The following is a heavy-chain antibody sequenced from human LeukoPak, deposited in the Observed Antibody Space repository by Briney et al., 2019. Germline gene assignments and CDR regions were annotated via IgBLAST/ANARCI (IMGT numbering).Heavy chain of an antibody. V-gene: IGHV4-39*07. Sequence: SETLSLTCTVSGGSISSSSYYWGWIRQPPGKGLEWIGSIYYSGSTYYNPSLKSRVTMSVDTSKNQFSLKLSSVTAADTAVYYCARRKFRRGYFDYWGQGTLVTVSS. CDR1: GGSISSSSYY. J-gene: IGHJ4*02. CDR2: IYYSGST. D-gene: IGHD3-10*01. CDR3: ARRKFRRGYFDY.